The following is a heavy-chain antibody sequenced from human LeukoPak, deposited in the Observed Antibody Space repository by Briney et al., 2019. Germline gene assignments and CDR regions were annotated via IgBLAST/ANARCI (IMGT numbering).Heavy chain of an antibody. V-gene: IGHV3-23*01. CDR1: GFTFSSYG. CDR3: AKDPNFYYCMDV. CDR2: ISGRRDST. J-gene: IGHJ6*03. Sequence: GGSLRLSCAASGFTFSSYGMSWVRQAPGKGLEWVSTISGRRDSTSYADSVKGRFTISRDNSKNTLYLQMNSLRAEDTAVYYCAKDPNFYYCMDVWGKGTTVTISS.